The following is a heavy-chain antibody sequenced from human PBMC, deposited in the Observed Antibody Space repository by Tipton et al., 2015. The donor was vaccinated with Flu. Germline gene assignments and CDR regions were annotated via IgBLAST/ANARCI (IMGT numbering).Heavy chain of an antibody. CDR2: ISTSGST. V-gene: IGHV4-4*07. CDR1: GDSIRSYY. Sequence: GLVKPSETLSLICTVSGDSIRSYYWSWIRQPAGKGLEWIGRISTSGSTNYNASLESRVTLSRDTSKNHISLRLRSATAADTALYYCARDLRGYSGYTGGDAFDMWGRGIMVFVSS. CDR3: ARDLRGYSGYTGGDAFDM. D-gene: IGHD5-12*01. J-gene: IGHJ3*02.